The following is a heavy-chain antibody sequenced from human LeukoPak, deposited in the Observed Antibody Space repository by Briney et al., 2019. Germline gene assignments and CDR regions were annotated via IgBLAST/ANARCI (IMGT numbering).Heavy chain of an antibody. D-gene: IGHD3-10*01. Sequence: SETLSLTCTVSGGSISSYYWSWIRQPPGKGLEWIGEINHSGSTNYNPSLKSRVTISVDTSKNQFSLKLSSVTAADTAVYYCATYGSGSYPGVWGRGTTVTVSS. J-gene: IGHJ6*04. V-gene: IGHV4-34*01. CDR2: INHSGST. CDR1: GGSISSYY. CDR3: ATYGSGSYPGV.